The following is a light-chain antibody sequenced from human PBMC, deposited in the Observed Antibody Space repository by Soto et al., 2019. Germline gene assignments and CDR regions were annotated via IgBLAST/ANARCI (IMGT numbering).Light chain of an antibody. CDR3: PSYDSSLRGVV. CDR1: SSNIGAGYD. V-gene: IGLV1-40*01. CDR2: ANS. Sequence: QSVLTQPPSVSGAPGQRVTISCTGSSSNIGAGYDVHWYQQLPGTAPKLLIYANSNRPSGVPDRFSGSKSGTSASLAITGLQAEDHADYYCPSYDSSLRGVVFGGGTKLTVL. J-gene: IGLJ2*01.